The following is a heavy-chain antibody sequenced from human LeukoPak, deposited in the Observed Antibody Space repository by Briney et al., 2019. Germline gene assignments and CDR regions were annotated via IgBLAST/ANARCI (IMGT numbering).Heavy chain of an antibody. CDR1: GFTVSSNY. Sequence: GGSLRLSCAASGFTVSSNYMSWVRQAPGKGLEWVTAISGSGGSTYYADSVKGRFTISRDNSKNTLYLQMNSLRAEDTAVYYCAKPTYYYDYGVDYWGQGTLVTVSS. V-gene: IGHV3-23*01. CDR2: ISGSGGST. CDR3: AKPTYYYDYGVDY. D-gene: IGHD3-22*01. J-gene: IGHJ4*02.